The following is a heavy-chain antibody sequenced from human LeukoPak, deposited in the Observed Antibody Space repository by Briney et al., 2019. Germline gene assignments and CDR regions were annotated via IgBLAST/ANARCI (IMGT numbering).Heavy chain of an antibody. CDR2: ISYDGSNK. Sequence: PGRSLRLSCAASGFTFSSYAMHWVRQAPGKGLEWEAVISYDGSNKYYADSVKGRFTISRDNSKNTLYLQMNSLRAEDTAVYYCARDQRTYYYDSSGFPFNYWGQGTLVTVSS. V-gene: IGHV3-30-3*01. CDR1: GFTFSSYA. CDR3: ARDQRTYYYDSSGFPFNY. J-gene: IGHJ4*02. D-gene: IGHD3-22*01.